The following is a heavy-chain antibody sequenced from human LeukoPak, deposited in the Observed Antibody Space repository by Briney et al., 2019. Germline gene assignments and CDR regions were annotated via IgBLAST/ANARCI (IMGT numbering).Heavy chain of an antibody. Sequence: GGSLRLSCTASGFTFGDYAMSWVRQAPGKGLEWVGFIRSKAYGGTTEYAASVKGRFTISRDDSKSIAYLQMNSLKTEDTAVYYCTRVFPRGPYYYYYTDVWVKGTTVTVSS. CDR1: GFTFGDYA. J-gene: IGHJ6*03. CDR3: TRVFPRGPYYYYYTDV. CDR2: IRSKAYGGTT. V-gene: IGHV3-49*04.